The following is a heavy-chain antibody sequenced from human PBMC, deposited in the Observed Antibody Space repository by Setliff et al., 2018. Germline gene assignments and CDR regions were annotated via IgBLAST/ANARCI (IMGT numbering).Heavy chain of an antibody. D-gene: IGHD2-15*01. J-gene: IGHJ4*02. V-gene: IGHV1-2*06. CDR2: INPNTGDT. CDR3: AKDQGTGYCSGGSCYLFEH. Sequence: ASVKVSCKASGYNFIGYYVHWVRQAPGQGFEWMGRINPNTGDTNYGQKFQGRVTMTRDTSITTVYMDLGSLRSDDTAVYYCAKDQGTGYCSGGSCYLFEHWGQGVQVTVSS. CDR1: GYNFIGYY.